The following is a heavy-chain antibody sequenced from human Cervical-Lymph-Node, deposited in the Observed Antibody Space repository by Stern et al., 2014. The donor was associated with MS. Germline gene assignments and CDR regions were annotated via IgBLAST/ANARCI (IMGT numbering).Heavy chain of an antibody. V-gene: IGHV4-61*02. J-gene: IGHJ3*02. CDR3: ARGNYDVLTDNGGHGFDI. CDR2: IYSRGST. CDR1: GGSISSGNYY. Sequence: QVQLQESGPGLVKPSQTLSLTCTVSGGSISSGNYYWSWIRQPAGEGLEWIGRIYSRGSTQYNPPLKSRVTISADTSPNQFSLRLTSVTAADTAVYYCARGNYDVLTDNGGHGFDIWGQGTMVTVSS. D-gene: IGHD3-9*01.